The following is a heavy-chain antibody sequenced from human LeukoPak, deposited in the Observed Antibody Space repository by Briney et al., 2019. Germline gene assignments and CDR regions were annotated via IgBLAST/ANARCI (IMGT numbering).Heavy chain of an antibody. CDR1: GFTVGSNY. V-gene: IGHV3-23*01. CDR3: ATGGLGMVRGVIIAGAFDI. J-gene: IGHJ3*02. D-gene: IGHD3-10*01. CDR2: ISGSGGST. Sequence: QPGGSLRLSCAASGFTVGSNYMNWVRQAPGKGLEWVSAISGSGGSTYYADSVKGRFTISRDNSKNTLYLQMNSLRAEDTAVYYCATGGLGMVRGVIIAGAFDIWGQGTMVTVSS.